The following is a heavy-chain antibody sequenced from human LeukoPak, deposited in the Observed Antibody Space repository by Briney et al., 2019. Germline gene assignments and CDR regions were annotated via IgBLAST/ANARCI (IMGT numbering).Heavy chain of an antibody. D-gene: IGHD3-22*01. J-gene: IGHJ4*02. Sequence: KTSETLSLTCAVSGGSINSGDFFWSWIRQHPGQGLEWIGYIDYSGNAYHNPSLQSRASISEDTSKNHFSLRLTSVTAADTAVYYCARVIVHYDSSGHEFPHYYFDQWGQGTLVTVSS. V-gene: IGHV4-31*11. CDR2: IDYSGNA. CDR1: GGSINSGDFF. CDR3: ARVIVHYDSSGHEFPHYYFDQ.